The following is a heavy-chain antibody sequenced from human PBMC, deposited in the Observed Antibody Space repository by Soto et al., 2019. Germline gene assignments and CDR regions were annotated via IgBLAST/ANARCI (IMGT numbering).Heavy chain of an antibody. V-gene: IGHV1-18*01. CDR3: AADTTTGYSSGWYGGGFDY. D-gene: IGHD6-19*01. Sequence: QVQLVQSGAEVKKPGASVKVSCKASGYTFTSYGISWVRQAPGQGLEWMGWIIAYNGNTNYAQKLQGRVTMTTDTSTSTAYMELRSLRSDDTAVYYCAADTTTGYSSGWYGGGFDYWGQGTLVTVSS. CDR1: GYTFTSYG. CDR2: IIAYNGNT. J-gene: IGHJ4*02.